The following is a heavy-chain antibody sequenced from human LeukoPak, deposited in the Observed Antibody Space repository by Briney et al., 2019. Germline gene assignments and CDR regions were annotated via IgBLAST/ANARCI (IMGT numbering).Heavy chain of an antibody. D-gene: IGHD6-19*01. CDR1: GFTFSDYY. V-gene: IGHV3-11*03. Sequence: KSGGSLRLSCAASGFTFSDYYMSWIRQAPGKGLEWVSYISSSSSYTNYADSVKGRFTISRDNAKNTLYLRMNSLRAEDTAVYYCAKSHYSGPFGRMEGFDYWGQGTLVTVSS. J-gene: IGHJ4*02. CDR2: ISSSSSYT. CDR3: AKSHYSGPFGRMEGFDY.